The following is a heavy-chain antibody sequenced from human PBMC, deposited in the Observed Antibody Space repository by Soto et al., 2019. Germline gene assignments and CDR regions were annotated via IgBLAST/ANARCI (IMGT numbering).Heavy chain of an antibody. CDR2: ISNSGGST. CDR1: GFTFSSYA. V-gene: IGHV3-23*01. Sequence: PGGSLRLSCAAPGFTFSSYAMSWVRQAPGKGLEWVSAISNSGGSTYYADSVKGRFTISRDNSKNTLYLQMNSLRAEDTAVYYCAKENGYSSSWFEFDYWGQGTLVTVSS. CDR3: AKENGYSSSWFEFDY. D-gene: IGHD6-13*01. J-gene: IGHJ4*02.